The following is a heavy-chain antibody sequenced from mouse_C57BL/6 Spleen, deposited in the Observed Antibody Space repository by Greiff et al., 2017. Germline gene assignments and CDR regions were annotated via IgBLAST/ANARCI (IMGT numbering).Heavy chain of an antibody. Sequence: QVQLQQPGAELVKPGASVKLSCTASGFTFTSYWMQWVKQRPGQGLEWIGEIDPSDSYTNYTHTFTGKATLTVDTSTTTAYMQLSSLTAEDAAVYYCASYYYEEKFDWGQGTLVTVSA. CDR3: ASYYYEEKFD. D-gene: IGHD2-4*01. V-gene: IGHV1-50*01. CDR2: IDPSDSYT. J-gene: IGHJ3*01. CDR1: GFTFTSYW.